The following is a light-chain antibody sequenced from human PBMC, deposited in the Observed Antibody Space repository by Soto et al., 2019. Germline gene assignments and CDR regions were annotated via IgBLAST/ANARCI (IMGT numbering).Light chain of an antibody. CDR1: SSNIGSNY. J-gene: IGLJ2*01. CDR3: GTWDNSLSAV. Sequence: VVTQPPSVSAAPGQKVTISCSGSSSNIGSNYVSWYQQLPGAAPKLLIYDNGKRPSGIPDRFSGSQSGTSATLGITGLQTGDEADYYCGTWDNSLSAVFGGGTKLSVL. CDR2: DNG. V-gene: IGLV1-51*01.